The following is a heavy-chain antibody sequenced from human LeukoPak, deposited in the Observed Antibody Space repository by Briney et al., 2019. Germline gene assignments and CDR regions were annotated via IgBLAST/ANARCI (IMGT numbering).Heavy chain of an antibody. Sequence: GGSLRLSCVASGFTFSNYWMHWVRQAPGKGLVWVSRIKTDGSRTNYADSVKGRFTISSDNAKNTVYLEMNSLRSEDTAVYYCARAIGSSWGKVDYWGQGTLGTVSS. CDR2: IKTDGSRT. CDR3: ARAIGSSWGKVDY. CDR1: GFTFSNYW. J-gene: IGHJ4*02. D-gene: IGHD6-13*01. V-gene: IGHV3-74*01.